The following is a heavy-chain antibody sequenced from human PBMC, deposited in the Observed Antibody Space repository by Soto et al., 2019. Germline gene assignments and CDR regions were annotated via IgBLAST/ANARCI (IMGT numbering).Heavy chain of an antibody. Sequence: ASVKVSCKASGYTFTNHYIHWVRQGPGQGPEWMGTINPSGGKTDYAQKFKGSVTLTSDTPTSTVYMELRSLRSEDTAIYYCARDEYHYGSGSSYSTLDDWGQGTLVTVSS. V-gene: IGHV1-46*01. CDR3: ARDEYHYGSGSSYSTLDD. J-gene: IGHJ4*02. CDR2: INPSGGKT. D-gene: IGHD3-10*01. CDR1: GYTFTNHY.